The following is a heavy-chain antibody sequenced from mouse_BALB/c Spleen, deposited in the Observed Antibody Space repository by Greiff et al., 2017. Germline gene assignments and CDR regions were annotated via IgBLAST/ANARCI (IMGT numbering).Heavy chain of an antibody. CDR1: GYAFSSYW. D-gene: IGHD1-1*01. CDR2: IYPGDGDT. V-gene: IGHV1-80*01. Sequence: VQLQESGAELVRPGSSVKISCKASGYAFSSYWMNWVKQRPGQGLEWIGQIYPGDGDTNYNGKFKGKATLTADKSSSTAYMQLSSLTSEDSAVYFCARGVITTVVGYFDVWGAGTTVTVSS. CDR3: ARGVITTVVGYFDV. J-gene: IGHJ1*01.